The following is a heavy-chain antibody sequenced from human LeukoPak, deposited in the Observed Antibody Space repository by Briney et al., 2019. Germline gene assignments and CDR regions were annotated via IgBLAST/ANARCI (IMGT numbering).Heavy chain of an antibody. Sequence: ASVKVSCKASGYTFTSYGISWVRQAPGQRLEWMGWIGAYNGNTDYAQKVQGRVTMTTDTSTSTAYMELRSLRSDDTAVYYCARDRYFDWLLVTGDFDYWGQGTLVTVSS. CDR2: IGAYNGNT. CDR3: ARDRYFDWLLVTGDFDY. D-gene: IGHD3-9*01. V-gene: IGHV1-18*01. CDR1: GYTFTSYG. J-gene: IGHJ4*02.